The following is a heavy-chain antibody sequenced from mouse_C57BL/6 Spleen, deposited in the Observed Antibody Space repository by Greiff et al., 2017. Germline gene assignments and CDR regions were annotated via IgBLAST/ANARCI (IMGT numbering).Heavy chain of an antibody. D-gene: IGHD1-1*01. CDR3: AREGDYYGSSYYFDY. CDR1: GFTFSSYA. CDR2: ISDGGSYT. J-gene: IGHJ2*01. Sequence: EVKVEESGGGLVQPGGSMKLSCAASGFTFSSYAMSWVRQTPEKRLEWVATISDGGSYTYYPDNVKGRFTISRDNAKNNLYLQMSHLKSEDTAMYYCAREGDYYGSSYYFDYWGQGTTLTVSS. V-gene: IGHV5-4*01.